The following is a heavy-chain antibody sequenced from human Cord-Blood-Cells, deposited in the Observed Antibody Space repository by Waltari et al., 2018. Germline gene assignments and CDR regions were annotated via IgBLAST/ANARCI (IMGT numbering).Heavy chain of an antibody. CDR2: IRSKAYGGTT. V-gene: IGHV3-49*03. J-gene: IGHJ4*02. Sequence: EVQLVESGGGLVQPGRSLRLSCTASGFTFGDYAMSWFRQAPGKGLEWVGFIRSKAYGGTTEYAASLKGRFTISRDDSKSIAYLQMNSLKTEDTAVYYCTRDADSSGWYVDYWGQGTLVTVSS. D-gene: IGHD6-19*01. CDR3: TRDADSSGWYVDY. CDR1: GFTFGDYA.